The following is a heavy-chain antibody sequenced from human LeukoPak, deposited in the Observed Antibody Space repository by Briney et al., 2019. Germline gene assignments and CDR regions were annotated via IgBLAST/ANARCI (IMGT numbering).Heavy chain of an antibody. CDR2: INPSAGTT. D-gene: IGHD4-17*01. Sequence: ASVKVSCKASGYTFTNYFMHWVRQAPGQGLEWMGIINPSAGTTRYARNFQGRVTMTRDTSTSTVYMELTSLRSDDTAVYYCATSLDSDEKWRPGALVTVSP. CDR3: ATSLDSDEK. J-gene: IGHJ4*02. V-gene: IGHV1-46*01. CDR1: GYTFTNYF.